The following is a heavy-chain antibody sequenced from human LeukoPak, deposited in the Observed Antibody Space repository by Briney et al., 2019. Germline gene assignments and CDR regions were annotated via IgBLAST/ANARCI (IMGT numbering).Heavy chain of an antibody. CDR3: ARGPRAGGYFLSFTGGYFDY. D-gene: IGHD3-10*01. CDR1: GFIFTAYW. Sequence: QPGGSLRLSCAASGFIFTAYWMTWVRQAPGKGLEWVANINVAGTETYYVDSVKGRFTISRDNAKNSLWLQMNSLRVEDTAVYYCARGPRAGGYFLSFTGGYFDYWGQGTLVTVSS. J-gene: IGHJ4*02. CDR2: INVAGTET. V-gene: IGHV3-7*01.